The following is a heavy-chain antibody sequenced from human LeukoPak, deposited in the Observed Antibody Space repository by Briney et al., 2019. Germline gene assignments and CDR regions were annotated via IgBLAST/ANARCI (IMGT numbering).Heavy chain of an antibody. CDR1: GGSISSYY. J-gene: IGHJ5*02. CDR3: ARHVGYGNNWFDP. Sequence: SETLSLTCTVSGGSISSYYWSWIRQPPGKGLEWIGYIFYSGSTNYNPSLKSRVTISVDTSKNQFSLKLRSLTAADTAVYYCARHVGYGNNWFDPWGQGTLVTVSS. D-gene: IGHD5-18*01. V-gene: IGHV4-59*08. CDR2: IFYSGST.